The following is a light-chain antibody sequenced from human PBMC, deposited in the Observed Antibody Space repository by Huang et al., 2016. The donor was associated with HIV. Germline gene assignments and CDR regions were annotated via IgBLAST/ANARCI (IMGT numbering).Light chain of an antibody. Sequence: EIVLTQSPGTLSLSPGERATLSCRASQSVSSSYLAWYQPKPGQAPRLLSYGASSRATGIPERFSGSGSGTDFTLTISRLEPEDFAVYYCQQYGSSLWTFGQGTKVEIK. CDR3: QQYGSSLWT. V-gene: IGKV3-20*01. CDR2: GAS. J-gene: IGKJ1*01. CDR1: QSVSSSY.